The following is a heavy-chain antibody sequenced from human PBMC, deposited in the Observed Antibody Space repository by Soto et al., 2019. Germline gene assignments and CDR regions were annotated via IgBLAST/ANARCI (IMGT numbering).Heavy chain of an antibody. CDR3: ARVPPIDYYYYYMDV. J-gene: IGHJ6*03. CDR1: GFTFSDYY. V-gene: IGHV3-11*01. Sequence: GGSLRLSCAASGFTFSDYYMSWIRQAPGKGLEWVSYISSSGSTIYYADSVKGRFTISRDNAKNSLYLQMNSLRAEDTAVYYCARVPPIDYYYYYMDVWGKGTTVTVSS. CDR2: ISSSGSTI.